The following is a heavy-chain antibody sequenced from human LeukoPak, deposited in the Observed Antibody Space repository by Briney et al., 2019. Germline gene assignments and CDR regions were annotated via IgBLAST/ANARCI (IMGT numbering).Heavy chain of an antibody. Sequence: SETLSLTCTVSGDSITSGIHYWSWFRQPAGKGLEWIGRIYTSGSTNYNPSLKSRVTISLDTSKNQISLNLSSVIAADTAVYYCARGAGAKPKDIVVVVSDYYYYMDVWGKGTTVTISS. CDR1: GDSITSGIHY. CDR3: ARGAGAKPKDIVVVVSDYYYYMDV. CDR2: IYTSGST. D-gene: IGHD2-15*01. V-gene: IGHV4-61*02. J-gene: IGHJ6*03.